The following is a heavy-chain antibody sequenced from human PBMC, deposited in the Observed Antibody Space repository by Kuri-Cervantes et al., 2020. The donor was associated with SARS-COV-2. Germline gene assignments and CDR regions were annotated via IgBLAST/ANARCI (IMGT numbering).Heavy chain of an antibody. Sequence: GASMMFSWAASGFTISRYSMNWVRPAPGKGLKWVANIKQDGREKYYEDSEKSRFTISRDNAKNSLFLQINSLRAEYTAVYYCTRHDFWSAYYLDYWGQGTLVTVSS. V-gene: IGHV3-7*01. CDR1: GFTISRYS. J-gene: IGHJ4*02. D-gene: IGHD3-3*01. CDR2: IKQDGREK. CDR3: TRHDFWSAYYLDY.